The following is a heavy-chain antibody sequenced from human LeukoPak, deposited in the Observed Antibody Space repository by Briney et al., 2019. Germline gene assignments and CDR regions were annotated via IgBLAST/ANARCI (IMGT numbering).Heavy chain of an antibody. D-gene: IGHD3-22*01. Sequence: PGGSLRLSCAASGFTFSSYAMSWVRQAPGKGLEWVSAVSGSGGSTYYADSVKGRFTISRDNSKNTLYLQMNSLRAEDTAVYYCAKDDNYDSSGYFDYWGQGTLVTVSS. V-gene: IGHV3-23*01. CDR1: GFTFSSYA. CDR2: VSGSGGST. J-gene: IGHJ4*02. CDR3: AKDDNYDSSGYFDY.